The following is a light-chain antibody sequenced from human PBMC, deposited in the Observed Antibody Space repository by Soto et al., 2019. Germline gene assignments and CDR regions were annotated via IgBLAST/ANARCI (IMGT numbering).Light chain of an antibody. J-gene: IGKJ1*01. CDR3: QQTYSTPWT. V-gene: IGKV1-39*01. CDR1: QTIIRY. CDR2: AAS. Sequence: DIQMTQSPSSLSASVGDRVSITCRASQTIIRYLSWYHQKPGKAPKLLISAASSLQSGVSSRFNGSRSRTDFTLTISSLQSDDFATYYCQQTYSTPWTFGLGTKVDIK.